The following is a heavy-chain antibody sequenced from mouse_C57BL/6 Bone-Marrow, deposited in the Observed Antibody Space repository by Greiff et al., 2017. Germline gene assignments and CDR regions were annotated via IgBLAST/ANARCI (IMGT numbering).Heavy chain of an antibody. V-gene: IGHV1-55*01. CDR3: ARGTMVRVGFAY. CDR2: IYPGSGST. Sequence: QVQLQQSGAELVKPGASVKMSCKASGYTFTSYWITWVKQRPGQGLEWIGDIYPGSGSTNYNEKFKSKATLTVDTSSSTAYMQLSSLTSEDSAVYYCARGTMVRVGFAYWGQGTLVTVSA. J-gene: IGHJ3*01. D-gene: IGHD2-2*01. CDR1: GYTFTSYW.